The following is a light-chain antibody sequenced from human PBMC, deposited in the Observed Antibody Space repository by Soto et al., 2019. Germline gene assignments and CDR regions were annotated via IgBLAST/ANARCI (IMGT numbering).Light chain of an antibody. V-gene: IGLV3-21*02. CDR2: DDS. CDR3: QVWDSSSDHVV. Sequence: SYELTQPPSVSVAPGQTARITCGGNNIGSESVHWYQQKPGQAPVLVVYDDSDRPSGISERFSGSNSGNTATLTISRVEAGDEADYHCQVWDSSSDHVVFGGGTKVTVL. CDR1: NIGSES. J-gene: IGLJ2*01.